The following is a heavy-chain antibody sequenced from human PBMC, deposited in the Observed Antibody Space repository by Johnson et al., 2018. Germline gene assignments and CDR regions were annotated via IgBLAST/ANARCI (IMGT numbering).Heavy chain of an antibody. Sequence: EVQLVESGGGLVKXGGTXRLXCAPSGFSFTNAWMSWVRQTPGKGLEWVGRIKRERDGGTPDYPAPVKGRFSIARDDSKNTRFLQMNNLKTEDTGVYYCTTDTPFVVVPTAISECYYYGMDVWGQGTTVTVSS. CDR1: GFSFTNAW. D-gene: IGHD2-2*02. V-gene: IGHV3-15*01. J-gene: IGHJ6*02. CDR3: TTDTPFVVVPTAISECYYYGMDV. CDR2: IKRERDGGTP.